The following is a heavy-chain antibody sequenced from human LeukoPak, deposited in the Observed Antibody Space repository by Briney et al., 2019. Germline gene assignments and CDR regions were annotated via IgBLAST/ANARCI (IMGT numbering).Heavy chain of an antibody. D-gene: IGHD3-10*01. CDR1: GFTFDDYA. V-gene: IGHV3-9*01. Sequence: PGRSLRLSCAASGFTFDDYAMHWVRQAPGKGLEWVSGISWNSGSIGYADSVKGRFTISRDNAKNSLYLQMNSLRAEDTALYYCAKGRWAREFDYWGLGTLVTVSS. CDR2: ISWNSGSI. J-gene: IGHJ4*02. CDR3: AKGRWAREFDY.